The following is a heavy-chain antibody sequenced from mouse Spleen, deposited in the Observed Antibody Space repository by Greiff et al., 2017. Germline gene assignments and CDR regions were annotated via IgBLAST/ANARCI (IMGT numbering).Heavy chain of an antibody. Sequence: VHLVESGPDLVAPSQSLSITCTVSGFSLTSYGVHWVRQPPGKGLEWLVVIWSDGSTTYNSALKSRLSISKDNSKSQVFLKMNSLQTDDTAMYYCARQGIWYGIYAMDYWGQGTSVTVSS. CDR2: IWSDGST. CDR3: ARQGIWYGIYAMDY. D-gene: IGHD2-10*02. J-gene: IGHJ4*01. V-gene: IGHV2-6-2*01. CDR1: GFSLTSYG.